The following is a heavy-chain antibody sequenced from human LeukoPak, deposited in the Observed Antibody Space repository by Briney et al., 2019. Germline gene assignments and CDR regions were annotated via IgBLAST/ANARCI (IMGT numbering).Heavy chain of an antibody. CDR2: IYYSGST. CDR1: GGSISSSSYY. J-gene: IGHJ6*03. D-gene: IGHD4-17*01. V-gene: IGHV4-39*07. Sequence: PSETLSLTCTVSGGSISSSSYYWGWIRQPPGKGLEWIGSIYYSGSTYYNPSLKSRVTISVDTSKNQFSLKLSSVTAADTAVYYCARVGTTVTTFYYYYYMDVWGKGTTVTVSS. CDR3: ARVGTTVTTFYYYYYMDV.